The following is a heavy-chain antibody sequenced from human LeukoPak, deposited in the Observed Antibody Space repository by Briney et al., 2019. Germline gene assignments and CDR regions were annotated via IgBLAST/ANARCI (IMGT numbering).Heavy chain of an antibody. CDR2: ISRGGTTT. CDR3: ARAQDITNYYYALDV. CDR1: GFTFSNYE. V-gene: IGHV3-48*03. J-gene: IGHJ6*02. D-gene: IGHD2-15*01. Sequence: GGSLRLSCAGSGFTFSNYEMNWVRQAPGRGLDWVSYISRGGTTTSYAASVKGRFTVSRDNAKNSLFLQVNSLRAEDTAIYYCARAQDITNYYYALDVWGQGTTVTVSS.